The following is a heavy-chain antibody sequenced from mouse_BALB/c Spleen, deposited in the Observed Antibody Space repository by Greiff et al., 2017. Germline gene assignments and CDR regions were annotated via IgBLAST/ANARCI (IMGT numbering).Heavy chain of an antibody. J-gene: IGHJ3*01. CDR2: IRNKANGYTT. V-gene: IGHV7-3*02. D-gene: IGHD3-3*01. Sequence: EVKLMESGGGLVQPGGSLRLSCATSGFTFTDYYMSWVRQPPGKALEWLGFIRNKANGYTTEYSASVKGRFTISRDNSQSILYLQMNTLRAEDSATYYCARDKDNEGWFAYWGQGTLVTVSA. CDR1: GFTFTDYY. CDR3: ARDKDNEGWFAY.